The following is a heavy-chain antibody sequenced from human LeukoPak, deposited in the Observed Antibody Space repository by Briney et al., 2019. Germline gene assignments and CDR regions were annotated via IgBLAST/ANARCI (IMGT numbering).Heavy chain of an antibody. D-gene: IGHD3-10*01. CDR2: MNPNSGNT. J-gene: IGHJ4*02. V-gene: IGHV1-8*03. CDR3: ARTYYYGSGSYWLVLDY. CDR1: GYTFTSYD. Sequence: ASVKVSCKASGYTFTSYDINWVRQATGQGLEWMGWMNPNSGNTGYAQKFQGRVTITRNTSISTAYMELSSLRSEDTAVYYCARTYYYGSGSYWLVLDYWGQGTLVTVSS.